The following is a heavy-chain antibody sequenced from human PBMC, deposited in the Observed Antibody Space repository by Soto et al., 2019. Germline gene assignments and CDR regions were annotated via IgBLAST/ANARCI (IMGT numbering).Heavy chain of an antibody. CDR1: DGSMNSYSSY. Sequence: SETLALTCRVSDGSMNSYSSYWGWIRQPPGKGLEWIGVINHSGSTYHNLSLKGRVTMSVDASRNQFSLKLTSMTAADTAVYYCARLGGYVSVGYYYLWDSWGQGTLVTVS. CDR3: ARLGGYVSVGYYYLWDS. D-gene: IGHD3-22*01. V-gene: IGHV4-39*01. J-gene: IGHJ4*02. CDR2: INHSGST.